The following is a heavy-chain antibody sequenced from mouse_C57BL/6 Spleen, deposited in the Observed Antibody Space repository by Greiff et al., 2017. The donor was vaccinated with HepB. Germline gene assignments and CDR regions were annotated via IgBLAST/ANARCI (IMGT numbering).Heavy chain of an antibody. CDR2: IDPSDSYT. V-gene: IGHV1-59*01. CDR1: GYTFTSYW. CDR3: ARRVYYDYPNYYAMDY. D-gene: IGHD2-4*01. Sequence: VQLKQPGAELVKPGASVKLSCKASGYTFTSYWMHWVKQRPGQGLEWIGVIDPSDSYTNYNQKFKGKATLTVDTSSSTAYMQLSSLTSEDSAVYYCARRVYYDYPNYYAMDYWGQGTSVTVSS. J-gene: IGHJ4*01.